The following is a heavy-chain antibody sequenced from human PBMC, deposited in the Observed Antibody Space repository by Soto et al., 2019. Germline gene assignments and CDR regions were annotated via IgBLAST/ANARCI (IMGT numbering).Heavy chain of an antibody. Sequence: SETLSLTCTVSGGSVSSGSYYWSWIRQPPGKGLEWIGYIYYSGSTNYNPSLKSRVTISVDTSKNQFSLKLSSVTAADTAVYYCARDGGQYYFDYWGQGTLVTVSS. CDR2: IYYSGST. CDR3: ARDGGQYYFDY. J-gene: IGHJ4*02. V-gene: IGHV4-61*01. D-gene: IGHD3-3*01. CDR1: GGSVSSGSYY.